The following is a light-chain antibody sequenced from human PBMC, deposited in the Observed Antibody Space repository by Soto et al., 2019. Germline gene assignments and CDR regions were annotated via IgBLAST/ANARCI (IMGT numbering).Light chain of an antibody. J-gene: IGKJ1*01. CDR1: QSIRSD. V-gene: IGKV1-39*01. CDR2: TTS. Sequence: DIQMTQSPSSLSASVGDRVTITCRASQSIRSDLNWYQQRPGKAPKLLIYTTSNLESGVPSRFSGSGSGTDFTLTISNLQPEDFATYFCQQGFSRPRTFGRGTKVDI. CDR3: QQGFSRPRT.